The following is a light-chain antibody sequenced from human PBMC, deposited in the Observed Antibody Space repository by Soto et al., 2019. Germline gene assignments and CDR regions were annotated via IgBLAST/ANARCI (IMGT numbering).Light chain of an antibody. CDR1: QSVNSNY. CDR2: GAS. J-gene: IGKJ3*01. V-gene: IGKV3-20*01. Sequence: EIVLTQSPGTLSLSPGERATLSCRASQSVNSNYLAWYQQKPGQAPRLLIYGASSRAPGIPDRFSGSGSGTDFTLTISRLEPEDFAVYYCQQYGSSPLFTFGPGTKVDIK. CDR3: QQYGSSPLFT.